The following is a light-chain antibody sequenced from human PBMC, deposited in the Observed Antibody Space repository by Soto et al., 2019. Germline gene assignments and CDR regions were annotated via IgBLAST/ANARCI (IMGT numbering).Light chain of an antibody. J-gene: IGKJ1*01. CDR1: QSIGTW. V-gene: IGKV1-5*01. Sequence: DIQMTQSPSTLSASIGDRVTITCRASQSIGTWLAWYQQKPGTAPKLLIYDVSGLQGGVPSRFSGSGSWTEFTLTISRLQPDDLATYYCQEYYTYYRTFGQGTKVEFK. CDR2: DVS. CDR3: QEYYTYYRT.